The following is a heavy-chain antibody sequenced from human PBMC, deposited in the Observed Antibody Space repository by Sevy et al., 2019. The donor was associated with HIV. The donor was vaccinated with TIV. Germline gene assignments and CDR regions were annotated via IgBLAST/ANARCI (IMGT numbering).Heavy chain of an antibody. CDR2: INSDGSST. CDR1: GFTFSSYW. Sequence: GGSLRLSCAASGFTFSSYWMHWVRQAPGKGLVCVSRINSDGSSTSYADSVKGRFTISRDNAKNTLYLQMNSLRAEDTAVYYCARAPGVVISFYYYYGMDVWGQGTTVTVSS. V-gene: IGHV3-74*01. J-gene: IGHJ6*02. D-gene: IGHD3-3*01. CDR3: ARAPGVVISFYYYYGMDV.